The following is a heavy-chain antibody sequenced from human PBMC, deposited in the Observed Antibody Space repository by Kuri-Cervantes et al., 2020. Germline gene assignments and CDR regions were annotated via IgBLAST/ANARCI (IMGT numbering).Heavy chain of an antibody. CDR3: ASGGVVPAALFVY. Sequence: LSLTCAASGFTFSDYYMSWIRQAPGKGLEWVSAISGSGGSTYYADSVKGRFTISRDNSKNTLYLQMNSLRAEDTAVYYCASGGVVPAALFVYWGQGTLVTVSS. D-gene: IGHD2-2*01. J-gene: IGHJ4*02. CDR1: GFTFSDYY. CDR2: ISGSGGST. V-gene: IGHV3-23*01.